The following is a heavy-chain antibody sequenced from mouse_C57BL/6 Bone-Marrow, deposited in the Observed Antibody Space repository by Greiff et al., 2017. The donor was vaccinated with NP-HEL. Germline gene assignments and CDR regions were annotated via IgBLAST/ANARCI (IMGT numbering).Heavy chain of an antibody. J-gene: IGHJ1*03. CDR2: ISDGGSYT. Sequence: EVKLMESGGGLVKPGGSLKLSCAASGFTFSSYAMSWVRQTPEKRLAWVATISDGGSYTYYPDNVKGRFPISRDNAKNNLYLQMSHLKSEDTAMYYCARKNYYGSSYSYFDVWGTGTTVTVSS. D-gene: IGHD1-1*01. CDR1: GFTFSSYA. CDR3: ARKNYYGSSYSYFDV. V-gene: IGHV5-4*03.